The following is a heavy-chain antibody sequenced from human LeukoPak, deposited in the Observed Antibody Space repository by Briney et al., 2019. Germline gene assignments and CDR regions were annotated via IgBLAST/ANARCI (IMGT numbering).Heavy chain of an antibody. Sequence: SETLSLTCAVYGGSFSGYYWGCIRQPPGKGLEWIGSIYYSGSTYYNPSLRSRVTISVDTSKNQFSLKLSSVTAADTAVYYCARSHGSGSYYNLNDYWGQGTLVTVSS. J-gene: IGHJ4*02. CDR2: IYYSGST. D-gene: IGHD3-10*01. CDR1: GGSFSGYY. CDR3: ARSHGSGSYYNLNDY. V-gene: IGHV4-34*01.